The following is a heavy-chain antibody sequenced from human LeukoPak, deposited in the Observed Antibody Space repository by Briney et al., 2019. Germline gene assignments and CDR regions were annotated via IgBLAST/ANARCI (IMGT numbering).Heavy chain of an antibody. V-gene: IGHV4-39*01. CDR3: ARHSSYSGNFDY. J-gene: IGHJ4*02. CDR2: IYFTGST. CDR1: GGSISSSSYY. D-gene: IGHD3-10*01. Sequence: SETLSLTCAVSGGSISSSSYYWGWIRQPPGKGLEWIGSIYFTGSTYYTPSLKSRVTISVDTSKNQFSLKVSSVTAADTAVYYCARHSSYSGNFDYWGQGTLVTVSS.